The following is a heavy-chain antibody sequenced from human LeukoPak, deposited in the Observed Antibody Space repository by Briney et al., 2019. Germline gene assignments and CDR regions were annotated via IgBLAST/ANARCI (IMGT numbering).Heavy chain of an antibody. J-gene: IGHJ6*03. CDR3: ARTPYSSSSEAYYMDV. D-gene: IGHD6-6*01. Sequence: GGSLRLSCAASGFTFSSYSMNWVGQAPGKGRNGVSYISSSSSTIYYADSVKGRFTISRDNAKNSLYLQMNSLRAEDTAVYYCARTPYSSSSEAYYMDVWGKGTTVTVSS. CDR2: ISSSSSTI. V-gene: IGHV3-48*04. CDR1: GFTFSSYS.